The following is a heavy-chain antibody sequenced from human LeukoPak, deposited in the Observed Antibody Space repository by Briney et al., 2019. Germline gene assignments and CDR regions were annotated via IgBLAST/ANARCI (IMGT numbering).Heavy chain of an antibody. CDR1: GYSFTDYI. CDR3: ARLMDNNYDGSAFDY. V-gene: IGHV1-18*01. J-gene: IGHJ4*02. Sequence: ASVKVSCKTSGYSFTDYIIAWVRQAPGQGLEWLGWIGTYDGHASYAQKVQGRVTMTTDTSATTAYLELRSLTSDDTALYYCARLMDNNYDGSAFDYWGQGTLVTVSS. D-gene: IGHD3-22*01. CDR2: IGTYDGHA.